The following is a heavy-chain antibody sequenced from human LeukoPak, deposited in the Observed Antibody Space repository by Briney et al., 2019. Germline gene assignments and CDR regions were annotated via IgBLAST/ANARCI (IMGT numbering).Heavy chain of an antibody. CDR2: IFYSGST. V-gene: IGHV4-59*12. Sequence: PSETLSLTCTVSGGSMSSYYWSWIRQPPGKGLEWIGDIFYSGSTNYNPSLKSRVTISVDTSKNQFSLKLSSVTAADTAVYYCASDGREARIDYWGQGTLVTVSS. CDR1: GGSMSSYY. CDR3: ASDGREARIDY. J-gene: IGHJ4*02.